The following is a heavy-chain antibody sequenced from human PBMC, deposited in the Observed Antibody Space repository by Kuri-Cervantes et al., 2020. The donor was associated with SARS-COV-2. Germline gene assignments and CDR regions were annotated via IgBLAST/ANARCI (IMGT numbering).Heavy chain of an antibody. D-gene: IGHD3-3*01. CDR3: ARQMMSTITIFGVVITRHWFDP. CDR2: IYYSGST. CDR1: GGSLSSSSYY. V-gene: IGHV4-39*01. J-gene: IGHJ5*02. Sequence: GSLRLSCTVSGGSLSSSSYYWGWIRQPPGKGLEWIGSIYYSGSTYYNPSLKSRVTISVDTSKNQFSLKLSSVTAADTAVYYCARQMMSTITIFGVVITRHWFDPWGQGTLVTVSS.